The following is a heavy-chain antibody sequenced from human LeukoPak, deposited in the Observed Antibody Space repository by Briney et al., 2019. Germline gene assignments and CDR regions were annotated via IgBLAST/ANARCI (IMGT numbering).Heavy chain of an antibody. CDR1: GGSISSGGYY. CDR2: INHSGST. J-gene: IGHJ3*02. D-gene: IGHD5-18*01. Sequence: SQTLSLTCTVSGGSISSGGYYWRWIRQPPGKGLEWIGEINHSGSTNYNPSLKSRVTISVDTSKNQFSLKLSSVTAADTAVYYCARASVDTAKLRAFDIWGQGTMVTVSS. CDR3: ARASVDTAKLRAFDI. V-gene: IGHV4-39*07.